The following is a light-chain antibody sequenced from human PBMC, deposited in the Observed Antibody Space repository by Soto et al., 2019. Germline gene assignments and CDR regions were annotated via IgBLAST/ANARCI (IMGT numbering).Light chain of an antibody. CDR3: QQYGNSPVFT. V-gene: IGKV3-20*01. CDR2: DAS. Sequence: EIVLTQSPGTLSLSPGERATLSCRASQSVGSNYLAWYQQRPGQAPRLLIYDASSRATGVPDRFSGSGSGTDFTLTISRLEPEDFAVYYCQQYGNSPVFTFGPGTKVDIK. CDR1: QSVGSNY. J-gene: IGKJ3*01.